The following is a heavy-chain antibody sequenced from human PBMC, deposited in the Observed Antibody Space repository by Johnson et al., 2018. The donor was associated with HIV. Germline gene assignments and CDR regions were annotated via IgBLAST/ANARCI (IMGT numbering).Heavy chain of an antibody. J-gene: IGHJ3*02. V-gene: IGHV3-15*01. Sequence: EVQLVESGGGLVIPGGSLRLSCAASVFTFNNAWMSWVRQAPGKGLEWVARIKSKTDGGTTDYAAPVKGRFTISRDDSKNTLYLQMNSLRAEDTAVYYCASADTFDIWGQGTMVTVSS. CDR1: VFTFNNAW. CDR2: IKSKTDGGTT. CDR3: ASADTFDI.